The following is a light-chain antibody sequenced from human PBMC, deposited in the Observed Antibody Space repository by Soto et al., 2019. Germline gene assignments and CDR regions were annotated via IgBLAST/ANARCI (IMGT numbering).Light chain of an antibody. CDR3: QQYGNSPQT. J-gene: IGKJ1*01. Sequence: EIVLTQSPCTLSLSPGESATLSCRASQSVNSNYVAWYQQRPGQTTRLLIYGATHMATGTPDRFSGSGSGTDFTLTINRLEPEDFAVYFCQQYGNSPQTFGQGTKVEIK. CDR1: QSVNSNY. V-gene: IGKV3-20*01. CDR2: GAT.